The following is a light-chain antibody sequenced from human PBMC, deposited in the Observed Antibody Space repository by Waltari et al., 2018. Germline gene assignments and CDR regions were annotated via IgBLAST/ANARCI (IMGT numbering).Light chain of an antibody. Sequence: QSALTQPASVSGSPGQSVTIFCAGTSNDVGGYNSVSWYQEHPGQAPRVIIYVVSDRCSGVSDRFSGSKSGNTASLTISGLQAEDEADYYCSSQSSNDVVLFGGGTKLTVL. J-gene: IGLJ2*01. CDR3: SSQSSNDVVL. CDR1: SNDVGGYNS. CDR2: VVS. V-gene: IGLV2-14*01.